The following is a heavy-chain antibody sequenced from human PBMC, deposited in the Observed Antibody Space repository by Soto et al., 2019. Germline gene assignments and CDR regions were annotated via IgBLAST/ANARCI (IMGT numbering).Heavy chain of an antibody. CDR2: ISSSSSTI. CDR3: ARDGSSWYRY. CDR1: GFTFSSYS. Sequence: PGGSLRLSCAASGFTFSSYSMNWVRQAPGKGLEWVSYISSSSSTIYYADSVKGRFTISRDNAKNSLYLQMNSLRAEDTAVYYCARDGSSWYRYWGQGTLVTVSS. D-gene: IGHD6-13*01. J-gene: IGHJ4*02. V-gene: IGHV3-48*01.